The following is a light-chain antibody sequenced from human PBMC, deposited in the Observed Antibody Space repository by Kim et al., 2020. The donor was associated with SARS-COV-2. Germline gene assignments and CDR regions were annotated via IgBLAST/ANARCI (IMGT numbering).Light chain of an antibody. V-gene: IGKV1-33*01. Sequence: ASVGDRVTITCQASQDIKNYLNWYQQKPGKAPKLLIYDVSNLETGVPLRFSGSGTGTDFTFTINSLQPEDFATYYCQQYDEVPLTFGGGTKVDIK. CDR3: QQYDEVPLT. CDR2: DVS. CDR1: QDIKNY. J-gene: IGKJ4*01.